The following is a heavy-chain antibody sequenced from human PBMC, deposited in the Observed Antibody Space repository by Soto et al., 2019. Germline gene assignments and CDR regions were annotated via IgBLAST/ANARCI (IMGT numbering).Heavy chain of an antibody. D-gene: IGHD3-10*01. CDR2: IYSGGST. V-gene: IGHV3-66*01. J-gene: IGHJ6*02. CDR1: GFTVSSNY. Sequence: EVQLVESGGGLVQPGGSLRLSCAASGFTVSSNYMSWVRQAPGKGLEWVSVIYSGGSTYYADSVKGRFTISRDNSKNTLYLQMNSLRAEDTAVYYCARDDGVYYYYGMDVWGQGTTVTVSS. CDR3: ARDDGVYYYYGMDV.